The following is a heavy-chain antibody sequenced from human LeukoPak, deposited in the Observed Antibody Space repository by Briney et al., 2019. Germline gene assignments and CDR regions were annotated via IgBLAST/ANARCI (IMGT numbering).Heavy chain of an antibody. D-gene: IGHD3-10*01. CDR1: GLTVFSNY. CDR2: IKSKTDGGTT. V-gene: IGHV3-15*01. Sequence: GGSLRLSCAASGLTVFSNYMSWVRQAPGKGLEWVGRIKSKTDGGTTDYAAPVKGRFTISRDDSKTTLYLQMNSLKTEDTAVYYCTTVLWFGESVYWGQGTLVTVSS. CDR3: TTVLWFGESVY. J-gene: IGHJ4*02.